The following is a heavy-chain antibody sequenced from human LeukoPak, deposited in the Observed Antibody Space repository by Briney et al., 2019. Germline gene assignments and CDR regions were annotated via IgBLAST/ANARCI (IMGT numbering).Heavy chain of an antibody. CDR2: IYYSGST. D-gene: IGHD2-15*01. J-gene: IGHJ3*02. CDR1: GGSISSYY. V-gene: IGHV4-59*01. CDR3: AGGWVAIYLGAFDI. Sequence: PSETLSLTCTVSGGSISSYYWSWIRQPPGKGLEWIGYIYYSGSTNYNPSLKSRVTISLDTSKNQFSLKLSSVTAADTAVYYCAGGWVAIYLGAFDIWGQGTMVTVSS.